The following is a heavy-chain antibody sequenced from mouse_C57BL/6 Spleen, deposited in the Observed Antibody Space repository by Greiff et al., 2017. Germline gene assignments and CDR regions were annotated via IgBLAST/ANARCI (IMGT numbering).Heavy chain of an antibody. D-gene: IGHD2-4*01. CDR2: ISYDGSN. CDR1: GYSITSGYY. Sequence: EVKLMESGPGLVKPSQSLSLTCSVTGYSITSGYYWNWIRQFPGNKLEWMGYISYDGSNNYNPSLKNRISITRDTSKNQFFLKLNSVTTEDTATYYCAIYYDLTGYFDVWGTGTTVTVSS. V-gene: IGHV3-6*01. CDR3: AIYYDLTGYFDV. J-gene: IGHJ1*03.